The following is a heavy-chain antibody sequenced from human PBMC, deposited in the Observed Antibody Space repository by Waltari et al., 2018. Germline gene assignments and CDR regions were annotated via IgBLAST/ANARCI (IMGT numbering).Heavy chain of an antibody. V-gene: IGHV4-59*01. Sequence: QVQLQVSVPGLVKPSETLSLTCAVSGDSINNYYWNWIRQPPGKELEWIGYIAYNGRTNYNPSLKSRVTISVDTSKTQFSLKLTSVTSADTAIYYCGRSYDFWSGYPLDYWGPGRLVTVSS. J-gene: IGHJ4*02. CDR2: IAYNGRT. D-gene: IGHD3-3*01. CDR3: GRSYDFWSGYPLDY. CDR1: GDSINNYY.